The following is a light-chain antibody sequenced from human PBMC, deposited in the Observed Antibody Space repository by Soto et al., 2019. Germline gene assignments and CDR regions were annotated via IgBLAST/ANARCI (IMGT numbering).Light chain of an antibody. CDR2: KAS. J-gene: IGKJ2*01. CDR1: QSISNW. Sequence: DIPMTQSPSTLSASVGDRVTITCRASQSISNWLAWYQQKPGKAPKLLIYKASNLQGGVPSRFSGSGSGTEFTLTISSLQPDDFATYYCQQYNSYSYTFGQGTKLEIK. CDR3: QQYNSYSYT. V-gene: IGKV1-5*03.